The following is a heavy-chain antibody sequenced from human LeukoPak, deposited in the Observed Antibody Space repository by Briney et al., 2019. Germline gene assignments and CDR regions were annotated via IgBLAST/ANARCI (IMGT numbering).Heavy chain of an antibody. Sequence: PGGSLRLSCAASGFTFSKYWMGWVRQAPGKGLKWVASINQDGTEKYYVDSVKGRFTISRDNAENSLYLQINSLGAEDTAVYYCARDTYGGFDSWGQGTLVTVSS. CDR1: GFTFSKYW. J-gene: IGHJ4*02. CDR3: ARDTYGGFDS. CDR2: INQDGTEK. D-gene: IGHD4-23*01. V-gene: IGHV3-7*01.